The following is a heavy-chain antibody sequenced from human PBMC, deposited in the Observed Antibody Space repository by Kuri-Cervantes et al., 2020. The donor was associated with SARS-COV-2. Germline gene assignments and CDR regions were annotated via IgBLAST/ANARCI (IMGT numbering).Heavy chain of an antibody. D-gene: IGHD3-10*01. CDR2: IIPIFGTA. CDR1: GGTFSSYA. V-gene: IGHV1-69*13. CDR3: ARDLQWFGAKYNWFDP. Sequence: SVKVSCKASGGTFSSYAISWVRQAPGQGLEWMGGIIPIFGTANYAQKFQGRVTITADESTRTAYMELSSLRSEDTAVYYCARDLQWFGAKYNWFDPWGQGTLVTVSS. J-gene: IGHJ5*02.